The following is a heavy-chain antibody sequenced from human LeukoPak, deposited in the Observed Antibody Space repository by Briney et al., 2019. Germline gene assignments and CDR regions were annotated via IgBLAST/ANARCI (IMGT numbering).Heavy chain of an antibody. Sequence: SETLSLTCTVSGGSISSYYWSWIRQPPGKGLEWIGYIYYSGSTNYNPSLKSRVTISVDTSKNQFSLKLSSVTAADTAVYYCARVKYSSGWRYFDYWGQGTLVTVSS. V-gene: IGHV4-59*01. D-gene: IGHD6-19*01. CDR1: GGSISSYY. CDR3: ARVKYSSGWRYFDY. J-gene: IGHJ4*02. CDR2: IYYSGST.